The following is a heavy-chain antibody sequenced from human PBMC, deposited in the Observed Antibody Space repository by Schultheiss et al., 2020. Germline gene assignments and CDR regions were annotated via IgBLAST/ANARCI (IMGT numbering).Heavy chain of an antibody. Sequence: GESLKISCAASGFTFSSYAMSWVRQAPGKGLEWVSAISGSGGSTYYADSVKGRFTISRDNSKNTLYLQMNSLRAEDTAVYYCAKDGRGGNSGGGYYYYGMDVWGQGTTVTVSS. CDR3: AKDGRGGNSGGGYYYYGMDV. D-gene: IGHD4-23*01. CDR1: GFTFSSYA. V-gene: IGHV3-23*01. J-gene: IGHJ6*02. CDR2: ISGSGGST.